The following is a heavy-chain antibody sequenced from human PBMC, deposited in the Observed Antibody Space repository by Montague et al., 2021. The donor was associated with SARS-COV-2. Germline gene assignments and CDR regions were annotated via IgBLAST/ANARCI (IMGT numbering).Heavy chain of an antibody. D-gene: IGHD5-12*01. J-gene: IGHJ4*02. CDR2: IYYSGST. CDR1: GGSISSNF. V-gene: IGHV4-59*01. Sequence: SETLSLTCTVSGGSISSNFWSWIRQPPGKGLEWTGYIYYSGSTNYNPSLKSRVTISVDTSKKQFSLQPSSVTAADTAVYYCARTRGYDPLFDFWGQGTLVTVSS. CDR3: ARTRGYDPLFDF.